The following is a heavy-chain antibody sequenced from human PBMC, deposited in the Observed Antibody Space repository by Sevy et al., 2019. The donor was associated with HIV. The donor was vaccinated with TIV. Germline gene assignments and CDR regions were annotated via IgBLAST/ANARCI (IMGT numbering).Heavy chain of an antibody. V-gene: IGHV3-48*02. D-gene: IGHD2-2*01. J-gene: IGHJ3*02. CDR1: KFTFSSYN. CDR3: AAAAGYCSINSCSDAFNI. CDR2: IGSDDSTI. Sequence: GGSQRLSCEASKFTFSSYNMNWVRQAPGKGLEWISYIGSDDSTIYYADSVKGRFTISRDNAKKSLSLQMSRLRDEDTAVYYCAAAAGYCSINSCSDAFNIWGQGTMVTVSS.